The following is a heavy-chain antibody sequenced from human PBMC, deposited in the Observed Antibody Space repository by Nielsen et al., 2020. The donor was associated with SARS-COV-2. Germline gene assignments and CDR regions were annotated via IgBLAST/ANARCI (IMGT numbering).Heavy chain of an antibody. Sequence: GGSLRLSCAASGFTFSSYWMHWVRQAPGKGLVWVSRINSDGSSTSCADSVKGRFTISRDNAKNTLYLQMNSLRAEDTAVYYCARSEYYDSSGYYMYYYYGMDVWGQGTTVTVSS. J-gene: IGHJ6*02. V-gene: IGHV3-74*01. D-gene: IGHD3-22*01. CDR2: INSDGSST. CDR3: ARSEYYDSSGYYMYYYYGMDV. CDR1: GFTFSSYW.